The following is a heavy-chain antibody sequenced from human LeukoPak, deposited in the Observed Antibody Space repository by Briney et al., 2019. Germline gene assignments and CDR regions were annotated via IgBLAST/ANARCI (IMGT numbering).Heavy chain of an antibody. CDR1: GFTFSTYF. D-gene: IGHD4-17*01. V-gene: IGHV3-74*01. CDR2: INSDGSTT. J-gene: IGHJ4*02. Sequence: GGSLRLSCAASGFTFSTYFMHWVRQAPGKGLVWVSRINSDGSTTSHADSVKGRFTISRDNAKNTLYLQMDSLRAEDTAVYFCARGVHYGSDYWGQGTWSPSPQ. CDR3: ARGVHYGSDY.